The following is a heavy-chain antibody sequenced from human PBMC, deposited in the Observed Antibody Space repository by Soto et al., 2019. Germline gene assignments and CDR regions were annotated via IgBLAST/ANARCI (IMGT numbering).Heavy chain of an antibody. V-gene: IGHV3-15*01. Sequence: PGGSLRLSCAASGFTFSNAWMSWVRQAPGKGLEWVGRIKSKTDGGTTDYAAPVKGRFTISRDDSKNTLYLQMNSLKTEDTAVYYCTTGTIVVVIAIYDYWGQGTLVTVSS. CDR1: GFTFSNAW. D-gene: IGHD2-21*01. CDR2: IKSKTDGGTT. J-gene: IGHJ4*02. CDR3: TTGTIVVVIAIYDY.